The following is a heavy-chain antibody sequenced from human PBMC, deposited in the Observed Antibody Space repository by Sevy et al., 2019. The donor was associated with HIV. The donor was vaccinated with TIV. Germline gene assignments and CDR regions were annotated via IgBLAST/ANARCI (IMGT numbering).Heavy chain of an antibody. Sequence: GGSLRLSCAASGFTFSSYEMNWVRQAPGKGLEWVSYISSSGSTIYYADSVKGRFTISRYNAKNSLYLQMNSLRAEDTAVYYCARDIVGATKDYYYGMDVWGQGTTVTVSS. J-gene: IGHJ6*02. D-gene: IGHD1-26*01. CDR1: GFTFSSYE. V-gene: IGHV3-48*03. CDR2: ISSSGSTI. CDR3: ARDIVGATKDYYYGMDV.